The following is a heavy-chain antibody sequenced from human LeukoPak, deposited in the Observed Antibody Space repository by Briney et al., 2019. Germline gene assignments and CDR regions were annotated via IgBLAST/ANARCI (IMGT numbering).Heavy chain of an antibody. V-gene: IGHV4-61*02. D-gene: IGHD6-19*01. CDR3: TRSSGWRSPLAY. CDR2: IYTSGTT. CDR1: GGSVRRGNYY. J-gene: IGHJ4*02. Sequence: SETLSLTCTVSGGSVRRGNYYWTWIRQPAGSGLEWIGRIYTSGTTDYNPSLRTRVTISVDASRSQFSLNLSSVTAADTAVYYCTRSSGWRSPLAYWGQGTLVTVSS.